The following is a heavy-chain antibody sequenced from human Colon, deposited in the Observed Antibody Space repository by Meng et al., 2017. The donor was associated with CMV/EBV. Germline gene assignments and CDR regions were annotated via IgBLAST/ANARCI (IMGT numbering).Heavy chain of an antibody. CDR3: AKGRRQFT. D-gene: IGHD3-10*01. J-gene: IGHJ4*02. Sequence: GGSLRLSCAASGFTLSSDGMNWVRQAPGKDLDWIAYSSSGSNVIHYADSVKDRLTISRDNAKNFLYLQMDSLRVEDSAVYYCAKGRRQFTWGQGTQVTVSS. CDR1: GFTLSSDG. V-gene: IGHV3-48*04. CDR2: SSSGSNVI.